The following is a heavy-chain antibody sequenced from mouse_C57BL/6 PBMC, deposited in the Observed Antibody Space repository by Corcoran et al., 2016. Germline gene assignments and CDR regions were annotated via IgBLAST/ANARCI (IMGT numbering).Heavy chain of an antibody. D-gene: IGHD1-1*01. V-gene: IGHV3-6*01. CDR2: ISYDGSN. Sequence: DVQLQESGPGLVKPSQSLSLTCSVTGYSITSGYYWNWIRQFPGNKLEWMGYISYDGSNNYNPSLKNRISITRDTSKNQFFLKLNSVTTEDTATYYCARGGYGMDYWGQGTTLTVSS. CDR1: GYSITSGYY. CDR3: ARGGYGMDY. J-gene: IGHJ2*01.